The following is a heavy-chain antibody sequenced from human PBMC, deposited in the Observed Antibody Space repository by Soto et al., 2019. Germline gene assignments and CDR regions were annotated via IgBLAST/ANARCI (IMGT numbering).Heavy chain of an antibody. Sequence: ASVKVSCKASGYTFTSYGISWVRQAPGQGLEWMGWISAYNGNTNYAQKLQGRVTMTTDTSTSTAYMELRSLRSDDTAVYYCARVYYYGSGSSFSAVFDYWGQGTLVTVSS. J-gene: IGHJ4*02. CDR1: GYTFTSYG. CDR2: ISAYNGNT. V-gene: IGHV1-18*04. CDR3: ARVYYYGSGSSFSAVFDY. D-gene: IGHD3-10*01.